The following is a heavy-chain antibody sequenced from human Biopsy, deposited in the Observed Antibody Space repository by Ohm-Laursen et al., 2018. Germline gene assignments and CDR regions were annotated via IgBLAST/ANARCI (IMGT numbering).Heavy chain of an antibody. V-gene: IGHV4-59*08. CDR3: ARHFESTAIFDY. Sequence: SETLSLTCAVSGDSIKNDAWSWIRQFPGKGLEWLGYIPHSGHSDYNPSLERRLTLSINASKNQISLNLSSLTAADTAIYYCARHFESTAIFDYWGQGALITVSS. D-gene: IGHD5/OR15-5a*01. J-gene: IGHJ4*02. CDR2: IPHSGHS. CDR1: GDSIKNDA.